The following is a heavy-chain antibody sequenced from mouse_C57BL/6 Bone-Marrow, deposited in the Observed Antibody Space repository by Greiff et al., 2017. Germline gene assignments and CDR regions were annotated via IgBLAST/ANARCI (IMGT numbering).Heavy chain of an antibody. CDR3: ARHRGSSFDY. J-gene: IGHJ2*01. Sequence: EVQLVESGGDLVKPGGSLKLSCAASGFTFSSYGMSWVRQTPDKRLEWVATISSGGSYTYYPDSVKGRFTISRDNAKNTLYLQMSSRKSEDTAMYYCARHRGSSFDYWGQGTTLTVSS. CDR2: ISSGGSYT. CDR1: GFTFSSYG. D-gene: IGHD1-1*01. V-gene: IGHV5-6*01.